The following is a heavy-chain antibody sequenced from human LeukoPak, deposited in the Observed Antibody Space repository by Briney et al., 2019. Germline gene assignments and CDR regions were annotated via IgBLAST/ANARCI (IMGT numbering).Heavy chain of an antibody. J-gene: IGHJ4*02. CDR3: AKGYYGNYVAVDY. CDR2: ISDNGDDT. Sequence: GGSLRLSCAASGFTFSSYAMIWVRQAPGKGMDWVSSISDNGDDTYYADSGKGRFTISRDKSTNTLYLQMNSLRADDTAVYYCAKGYYGNYVAVDYWGQGTLVTVSS. V-gene: IGHV3-23*01. CDR1: GFTFSSYA. D-gene: IGHD4-11*01.